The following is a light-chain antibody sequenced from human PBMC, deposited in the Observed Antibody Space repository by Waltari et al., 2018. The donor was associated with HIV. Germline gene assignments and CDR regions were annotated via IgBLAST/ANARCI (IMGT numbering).Light chain of an antibody. CDR1: AMPNQY. J-gene: IGLJ3*02. Sequence: SSELTQPPSVSVPPGQTARITCSGDAMPNQYAYWYQQKPGQAPILIIYKDTERPSGIHARFSCSTSGTTVTLTISGVQAEDEADYHCQSADSSGAYWVFGGGTRLTVL. CDR2: KDT. V-gene: IGLV3-25*03. CDR3: QSADSSGAYWV.